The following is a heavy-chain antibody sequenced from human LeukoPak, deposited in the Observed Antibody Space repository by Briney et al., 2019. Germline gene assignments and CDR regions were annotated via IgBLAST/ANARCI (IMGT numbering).Heavy chain of an antibody. Sequence: SETLSLTCTVSGGSISSYYWSWTRQPPGKGLEWIGYIYYIGSTNYNPSLKSRVTISVDTSKNQFSLKLSSVTAADTAVYYCARDGWLRSRPSGMDVWGQGTTVIVSS. CDR2: IYYIGST. D-gene: IGHD5-12*01. CDR3: ARDGWLRSRPSGMDV. CDR1: GGSISSYY. J-gene: IGHJ6*02. V-gene: IGHV4-59*01.